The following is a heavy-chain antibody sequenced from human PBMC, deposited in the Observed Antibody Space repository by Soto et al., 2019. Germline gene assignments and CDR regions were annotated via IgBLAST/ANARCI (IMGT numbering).Heavy chain of an antibody. CDR3: AHRVLRTVFGLVTTTAIYFDF. D-gene: IGHD3-3*01. CDR1: GFSLTTSGVG. J-gene: IGHJ4*02. CDR2: IYWDDDT. V-gene: IGHV2-5*02. Sequence: QITLNESGPTQVKPRQTLTLTCTFSGFSLTTSGVGVGWIRQSPGKAPEWLALIYWDDDTRYSPSLKSRLTITKDTSKNQVVLAMADLDPADTATYYCAHRVLRTVFGLVTTTAIYFDFWGQGTPVAVSS.